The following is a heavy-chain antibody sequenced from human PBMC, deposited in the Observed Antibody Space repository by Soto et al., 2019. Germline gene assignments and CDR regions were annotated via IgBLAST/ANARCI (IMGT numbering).Heavy chain of an antibody. CDR3: AKHDTYYDILTGSRLY. Sequence: GGSLRLSCAASGFTFSSYAMSWVRQAPGKGLEWVSAISGSGGSTYYADSVKGRFTISRDNSKNTLYLQMNSLRAEDTAVYYCAKHDTYYDILTGSRLYWGQGTLVTVSS. J-gene: IGHJ4*02. V-gene: IGHV3-23*01. CDR1: GFTFSSYA. D-gene: IGHD3-9*01. CDR2: ISGSGGST.